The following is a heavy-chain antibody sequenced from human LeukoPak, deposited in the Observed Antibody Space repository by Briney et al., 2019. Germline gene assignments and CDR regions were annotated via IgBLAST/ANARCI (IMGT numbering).Heavy chain of an antibody. J-gene: IGHJ4*02. V-gene: IGHV4-59*01. D-gene: IGHD3-22*01. CDR3: ARGYVNYYDSSGYGA. Sequence: PSETLSLTCTVSGGSISTYYWSWIRQPPGKGLEWLGYIYTSGSSKYNPSLKGRLTILVDKSKNQFSLKLNSVTAADTAVYYCARGYVNYYDSSGYGAWGQGTLVTVSS. CDR2: IYTSGSS. CDR1: GGSISTYY.